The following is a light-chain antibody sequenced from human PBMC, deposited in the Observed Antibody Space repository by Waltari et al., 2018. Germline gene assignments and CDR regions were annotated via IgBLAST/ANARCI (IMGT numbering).Light chain of an antibody. CDR3: SSFTSRTTGI. J-gene: IGLJ2*01. V-gene: IGLV2-14*03. Sequence: SALTQPDSVSGSPGQSITISCSGISSDSGGYEYVSWYQEHPGKAPKVIIYDVNIRPSVVSNRFSGSKSGSSACLTISGLQAEDEADYYCSSFTSRTTGIFGGGTKVTVL. CDR2: DVN. CDR1: SSDSGGYEY.